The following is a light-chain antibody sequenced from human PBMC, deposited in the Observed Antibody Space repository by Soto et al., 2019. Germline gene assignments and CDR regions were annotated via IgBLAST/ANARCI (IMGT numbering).Light chain of an antibody. V-gene: IGLV2-23*01. CDR2: EGS. Sequence: QSALTQPASVSGSPGQSITISCTGTSSDVGSYNLVSWYQQHPGKAPNLMIYEGSRRPSGVSNRFAGSKSGNTASLTISGLQAEDEADYYCCSYAGSIVVFGGGTKLTVL. CDR3: CSYAGSIVV. J-gene: IGLJ2*01. CDR1: SSDVGSYNL.